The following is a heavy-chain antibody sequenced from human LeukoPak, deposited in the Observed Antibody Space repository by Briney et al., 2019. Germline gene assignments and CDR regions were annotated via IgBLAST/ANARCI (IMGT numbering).Heavy chain of an antibody. J-gene: IGHJ3*02. V-gene: IGHV5-51*01. CDR3: ARGSYDSSGYGDAFDI. D-gene: IGHD3-22*01. Sequence: GESLKISCKGSGYSFTSYWIGWVRQMPGKGLEWMGIIYPGDSDTRYSPSFQGQVTISADKSISTAYLQWSSLKASDTAMYYCARGSYDSSGYGDAFDIWGQGTMVTVSS. CDR2: IYPGDSDT. CDR1: GYSFTSYW.